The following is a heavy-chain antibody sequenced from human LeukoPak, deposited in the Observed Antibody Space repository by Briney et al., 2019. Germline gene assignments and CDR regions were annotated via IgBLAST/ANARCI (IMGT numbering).Heavy chain of an antibody. CDR3: TRTKEMAADHDAFDI. CDR1: GFNLRTDS. Sequence: GGSLRLSCAASGFNLRTDSMNWVRQAPGKGLEWVSSISSGGSYKFYVDSVKGRFTISRDNAKNSLYLQMNSLRAEDTAVYYCTRTKEMAADHDAFDIWGQGTMVTVSS. V-gene: IGHV3-21*01. D-gene: IGHD5-24*01. CDR2: ISSGGSYK. J-gene: IGHJ3*02.